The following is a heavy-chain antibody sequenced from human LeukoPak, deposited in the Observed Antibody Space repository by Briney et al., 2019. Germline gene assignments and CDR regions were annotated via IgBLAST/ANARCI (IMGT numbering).Heavy chain of an antibody. V-gene: IGHV3-11*06. CDR2: ISSSSSYT. J-gene: IGHJ4*02. CDR1: GLTFSDYY. CDR3: AREHDYFDY. Sequence: PGGSLRLSCAASGLTFSDYYMSWIRQAPGKGLEWVSYISSSSSYTNYADSVKGRFTISGDNAKNSLYLQMNSLRAEGTAVYYCAREHDYFDYWGQGTLVTVSS.